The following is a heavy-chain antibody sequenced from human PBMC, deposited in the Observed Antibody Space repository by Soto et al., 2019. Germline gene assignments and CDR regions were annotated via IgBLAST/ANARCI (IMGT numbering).Heavy chain of an antibody. CDR1: GDSIISRNYY. V-gene: IGHV4-30-4*01. CDR2: IYYSGIT. D-gene: IGHD1-7*01. J-gene: IGHJ4*02. CDR3: VRDSSGVTGTPG. Sequence: QVQLQESGPSLVKPSQTLSLTCNVSGDSIISRNYYWTWIRQSPGKGLEWIGNIYYSGITNYNPSLKSRVSLSVDMSNNRFFLSLTSVTAVDTAVYFCVRDSSGVTGTPGWGQGILVTVSS.